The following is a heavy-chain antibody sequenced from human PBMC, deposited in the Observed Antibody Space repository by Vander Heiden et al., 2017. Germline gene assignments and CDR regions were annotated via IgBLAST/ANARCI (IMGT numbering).Heavy chain of an antibody. CDR2: MSGSGGTT. Sequence: AQPLEPGGRLVQSGVSLNRSCSASGFIFNTYAMTWDRQGARKGLEGVSTMSGSGGTTYYTDAVKGRFTISRDNSNDNLYLQMNSLRTEDAAVYDCAKEWAGDPLSWGQGTLVTVS. V-gene: IGHV3-23*01. CDR3: AKEWAGDPLS. J-gene: IGHJ4*02. D-gene: IGHD7-27*01. CDR1: GFIFNTYA.